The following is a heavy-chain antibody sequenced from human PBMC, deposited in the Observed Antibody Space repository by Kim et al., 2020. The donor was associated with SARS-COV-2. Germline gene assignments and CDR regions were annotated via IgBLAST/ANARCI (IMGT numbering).Heavy chain of an antibody. CDR1: GGSISSSGYY. D-gene: IGHD2-21*02. J-gene: IGHJ4*02. CDR2: IDSSGNT. V-gene: IGHV4-39*01. CDR3: VRDGGYFLVDC. Sequence: SETLSLTCTVSGGSISSSGYYWGWIRQPPGRELEWIGSIDSSGNTYYNPTLRSRLTISADKSKNQFSLKLSSVTAADTAVYYCVRDGGYFLVDCWVQGSLVTVSS.